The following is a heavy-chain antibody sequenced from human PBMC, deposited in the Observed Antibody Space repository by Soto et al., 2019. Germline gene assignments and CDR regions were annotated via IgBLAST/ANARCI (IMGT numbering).Heavy chain of an antibody. J-gene: IGHJ6*03. CDR1: GDSVSSNSAG. V-gene: IGHV6-1*01. CDR3: ARGSWDDVSGHYYMDV. Sequence: QVQLQQSSPGLVKPSQALSLTCDISGDSVSSNSAGWNWIRQTPSRGLEWLGRTYYKSKWYYTYAASVKSRITVSPDTSKNQFSLQLTSVTPEDTAVYYCARGSWDDVSGHYYMDVWDKVTTVTVSS. CDR2: TYYKSKWYY. D-gene: IGHD1-1*01.